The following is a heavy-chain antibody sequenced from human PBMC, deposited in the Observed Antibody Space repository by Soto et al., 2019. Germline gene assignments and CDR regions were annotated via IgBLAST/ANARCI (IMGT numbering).Heavy chain of an antibody. V-gene: IGHV3-21*01. CDR2: ISSSSSYI. J-gene: IGHJ4*02. D-gene: IGHD2-15*01. CDR1: GFTFSSYS. CDR3: ARDLSRSGGSSHY. Sequence: EVQLVESGGGLVKPGGSLRLSCAASGFTFSSYSMNWVRQAPGKGLEWVSSISSSSSYIYYADSVKGRFTISRDNAKNSLYLQMNSLRAEDTAVYYCARDLSRSGGSSHYWGQGTLVTVSS.